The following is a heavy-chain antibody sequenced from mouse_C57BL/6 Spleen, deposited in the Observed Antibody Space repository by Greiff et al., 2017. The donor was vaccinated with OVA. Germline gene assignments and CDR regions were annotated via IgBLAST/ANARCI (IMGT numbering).Heavy chain of an antibody. CDR1: GFTFSDYG. CDR3: ARPLYYYGSSEANAMDY. D-gene: IGHD1-1*01. CDR2: ISSGSSTI. J-gene: IGHJ4*01. Sequence: EVHLVESGGGLVKPGGSLKLSCAASGFTFSDYGMHWVRQAPEKGLEWVAYISSGSSTIYYADTVKGRFTISRDNAKNTLFLQMTSLRSEDTAMYYCARPLYYYGSSEANAMDYWGQGTSVTVSS. V-gene: IGHV5-17*01.